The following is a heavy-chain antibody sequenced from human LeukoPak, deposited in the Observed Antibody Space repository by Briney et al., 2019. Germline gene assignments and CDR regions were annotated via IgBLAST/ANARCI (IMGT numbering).Heavy chain of an antibody. D-gene: IGHD2-2*01. Sequence: GGSLRLSCAASGFTFSSYSMNWVRQAPGKGLEWVSSISSSSSYIYYADSVKGRFTISRDNAENSLCLQMNSLRVEDTAVYYCARAPTVLVGYCSSSSCQADYWGQGTLVTVSS. CDR2: ISSSSSYI. CDR3: ARAPTVLVGYCSSSSCQADY. V-gene: IGHV3-21*01. J-gene: IGHJ4*02. CDR1: GFTFSSYS.